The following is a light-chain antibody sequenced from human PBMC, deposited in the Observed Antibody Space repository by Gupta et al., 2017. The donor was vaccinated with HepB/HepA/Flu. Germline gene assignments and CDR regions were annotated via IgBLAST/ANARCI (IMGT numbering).Light chain of an antibody. CDR3: AEWDNSLSGCV. CDR1: SSNVGRDN. V-gene: IGLV1-47*01. CDR2: KDD. J-gene: IGLJ1*01. Sequence: QSVLTQPPSASGTPGQRVTISCSGSSSNVGRDNVYWYQQLPGTAPKLLIYKDDQRPSGVPDRFSGSKSGISASLATSGLRAEDEADYYCAEWDNSLSGCVCGTGTWVTVL.